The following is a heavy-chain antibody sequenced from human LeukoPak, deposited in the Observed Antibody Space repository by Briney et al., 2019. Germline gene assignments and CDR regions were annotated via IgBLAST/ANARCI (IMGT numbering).Heavy chain of an antibody. J-gene: IGHJ4*02. Sequence: PSETLSLTCTVSGGSISSSSYYWGWIRQPPGKGLEWIGSIYYSGSTYYNPSLKSRVTISVDTSKNQFSLKLTSVTAADAAVYYCARHVQDTTMVTPLYYFDYWGQGTLVTVSS. CDR2: IYYSGST. CDR1: GGSISSSSYY. V-gene: IGHV4-39*01. CDR3: ARHVQDTTMVTPLYYFDY. D-gene: IGHD5-18*01.